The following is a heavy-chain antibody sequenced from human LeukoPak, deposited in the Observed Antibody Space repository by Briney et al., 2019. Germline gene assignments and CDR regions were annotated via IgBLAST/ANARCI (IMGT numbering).Heavy chain of an antibody. CDR1: GGSISSYY. V-gene: IGHV4-59*08. D-gene: IGHD6-19*01. Sequence: SETLSLTCTVSGGSISSYYWSWIRQPPGKGLEWIGYIYYSGSTNYNPSLKSRATISVDTSKNQFSLKLSSVTAADTAVYYCARQPKRNSSGWWTNAFDIWGQGTMVTVSS. CDR3: ARQPKRNSSGWWTNAFDI. J-gene: IGHJ3*02. CDR2: IYYSGST.